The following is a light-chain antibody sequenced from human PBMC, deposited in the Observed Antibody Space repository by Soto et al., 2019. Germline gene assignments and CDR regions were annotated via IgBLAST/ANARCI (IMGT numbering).Light chain of an antibody. CDR3: QAWDSSTDDVV. J-gene: IGLJ2*01. CDR2: QDS. CDR1: KLGDKY. Sequence: SSELTQPPSVSVSPGQTASITCSGDKLGDKYACWYQQKPGQSPVLVIYQDSKRPSGIPERFSGSNSGNTATLTISGTQAMDEADYYCQAWDSSTDDVVFGGGTKVTVL. V-gene: IGLV3-1*01.